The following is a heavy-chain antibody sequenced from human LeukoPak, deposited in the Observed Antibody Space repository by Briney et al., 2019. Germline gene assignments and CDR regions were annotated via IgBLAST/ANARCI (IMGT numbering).Heavy chain of an antibody. D-gene: IGHD6-19*01. V-gene: IGHV3-11*01. Sequence: GGSLRLSCAASGFTFSDYYMSWIRQAPGKGLEWVSYISSSGSTIYYADSVKGRFTISRDNAKNSLYLQMNSLRAEDTAVYCCARDRSSGWSYGMDVWGQGTTVTVSS. CDR3: ARDRSSGWSYGMDV. CDR1: GFTFSDYY. J-gene: IGHJ6*02. CDR2: ISSSGSTI.